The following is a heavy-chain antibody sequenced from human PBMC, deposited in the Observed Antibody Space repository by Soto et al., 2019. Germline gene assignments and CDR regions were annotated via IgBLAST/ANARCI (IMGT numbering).Heavy chain of an antibody. D-gene: IGHD5-18*01. Sequence: ASVKVSCKASGGTFRSYAISWGRQAPGQGLEWMGGIIPIFGTTNYAQKFQGRVTMTADESTSTAYMELSSLRTEATSVYYCASGGKGIYGYQLHYWGQGTLVTVSS. CDR1: GGTFRSYA. CDR2: IIPIFGTT. V-gene: IGHV1-69*13. CDR3: ASGGKGIYGYQLHY. J-gene: IGHJ4*02.